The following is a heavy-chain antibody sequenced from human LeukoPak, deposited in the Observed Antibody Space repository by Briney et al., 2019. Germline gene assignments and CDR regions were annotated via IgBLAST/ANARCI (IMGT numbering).Heavy chain of an antibody. CDR1: GFRFSDYS. CDR2: IGISSGNT. CDR3: ARDYKYAFDN. J-gene: IGHJ4*02. D-gene: IGHD5-24*01. V-gene: IGHV3-48*01. Sequence: GGSLRLSCAASGFRFSDYSMYWVRQAPGKGPEWISYIGISSGNTNYADSVKGRFTISGDKAKNSLYLQMNSLRVEDTAVYYCARDYKYAFDNWGQGTLVTVSS.